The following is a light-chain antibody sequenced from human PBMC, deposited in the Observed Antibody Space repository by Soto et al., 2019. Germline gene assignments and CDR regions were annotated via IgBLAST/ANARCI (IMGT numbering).Light chain of an antibody. CDR3: SSYTTSNTRQIV. J-gene: IGLJ1*01. Sequence: QSALTQPASVSGSPGQSITISCTGTSSDVGGYNYVSWYQHHPGKAPKLIIYDVTNRPSGVSNPFSGSKSGNTASLTISGLQPEDEADYYCSSYTTSNTRQIVFVTVTQLTVL. V-gene: IGLV2-14*03. CDR2: DVT. CDR1: SSDVGGYNY.